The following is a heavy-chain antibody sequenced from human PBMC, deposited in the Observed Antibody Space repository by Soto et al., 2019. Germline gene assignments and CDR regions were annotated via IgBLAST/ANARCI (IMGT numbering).Heavy chain of an antibody. CDR3: ARAPHPSYFYYGMDV. CDR2: MSPNSGET. J-gene: IGHJ6*02. Sequence: QVQLVQSGAEVKKPGASVKVSCKASGYTFTSYDINWVRQATGQGLEWMGWMSPNSGETGYAQKFQGRVTMTRKTSISTAYMELSSLRSEDTAVYYCARAPHPSYFYYGMDVWGQGTTVTVSS. CDR1: GYTFTSYD. V-gene: IGHV1-8*01.